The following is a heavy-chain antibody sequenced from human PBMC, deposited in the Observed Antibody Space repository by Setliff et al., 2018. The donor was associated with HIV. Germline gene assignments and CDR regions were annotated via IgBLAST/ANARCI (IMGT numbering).Heavy chain of an antibody. CDR2: ISRSGSTI. J-gene: IGHJ4*02. CDR1: GFTFRSYE. CDR3: ARGEPSILIEPAAFFDY. V-gene: IGHV3-48*03. D-gene: IGHD2-2*01. Sequence: PGGSLRLSCAASGFTFRSYEMNWVRQAPGKGLEWVSYISRSGSTIHYADSVKGRFTISRDNAKNSLYLQMNSLRAEDTAVYYCARGEPSILIEPAAFFDYWGQGTLVTVSS.